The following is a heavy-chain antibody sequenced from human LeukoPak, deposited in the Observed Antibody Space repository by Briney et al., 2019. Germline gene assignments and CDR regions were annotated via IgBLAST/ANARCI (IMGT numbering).Heavy chain of an antibody. CDR3: ARGFGSTVTTTYFDY. V-gene: IGHV1-46*01. J-gene: IGHJ4*02. Sequence: ASVKVSCKASGYTFTSYGISWVRQAPGQGLEWMGTINPSGGSTSYAQKFQGRVTMTRDTSTSTVYMELSSLRSEDTAVYYCARGFGSTVTTTYFDYWGQGTLVTVSS. CDR2: INPSGGST. CDR1: GYTFTSYG. D-gene: IGHD4-11*01.